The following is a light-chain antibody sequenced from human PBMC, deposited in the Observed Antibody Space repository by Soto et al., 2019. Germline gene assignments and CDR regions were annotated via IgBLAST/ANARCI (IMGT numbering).Light chain of an antibody. V-gene: IGKV3-20*01. Sequence: EIVLTQSPGTLSLSLGERATLSCRASQSVSSSYLAWYQQKPGQAPRLLIYGASGRATGIPDRFSGSGSGTDFTLTISRLEPEDFAVYYCKQYGSSPPMYTFGQGTKLEIK. CDR2: GAS. CDR1: QSVSSSY. CDR3: KQYGSSPPMYT. J-gene: IGKJ2*01.